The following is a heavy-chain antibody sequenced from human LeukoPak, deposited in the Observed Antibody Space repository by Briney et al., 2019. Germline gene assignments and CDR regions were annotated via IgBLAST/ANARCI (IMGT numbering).Heavy chain of an antibody. D-gene: IGHD3-10*01. CDR1: GYTFTSYA. CDR3: ARSGAMVRGTSFDY. V-gene: IGHV1-3*01. CDR2: INAGNGNT. J-gene: IGHJ4*02. Sequence: GASVKVSCKASGYTFTSYAMHWVRQAPGQRLEWMGWINAGNGNTKYSQKFQGRVTITRDTSASTAYMELSSLRSKDTAVYYCARSGAMVRGTSFDYWGQGTLVTVSS.